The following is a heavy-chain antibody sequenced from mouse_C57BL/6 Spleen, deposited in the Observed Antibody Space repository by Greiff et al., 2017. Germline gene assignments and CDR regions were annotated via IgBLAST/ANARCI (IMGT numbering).Heavy chain of an antibody. V-gene: IGHV1-64*01. D-gene: IGHD1-1*01. Sequence: QVQLQQPGAELVKPGASVKLSCKASGYTFTSYWMHWVKQRPGQGLEWIGMIHPNSGSTNYNEKFKSKATLTVDKSSSTAYMQLSSLTSEDSAVYYCATPYGSSSWYFDVWGTGTTVTVSS. J-gene: IGHJ1*03. CDR2: IHPNSGST. CDR1: GYTFTSYW. CDR3: ATPYGSSSWYFDV.